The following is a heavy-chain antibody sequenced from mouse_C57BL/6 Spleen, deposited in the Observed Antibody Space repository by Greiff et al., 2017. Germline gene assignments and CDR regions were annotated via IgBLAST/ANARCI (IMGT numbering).Heavy chain of an antibody. CDR2: IYPGSGNT. Sequence: VMLVESGPELVKPGASVKISCKASGYSFTSYYIHWVKQRPGQGLEWIGWIYPGSGNTKYNEKFKGKATLTADTSSSTAYMQLSSLTSEDSAVYYCARSRGNYPFAYWGQGTLVTVSA. J-gene: IGHJ3*01. D-gene: IGHD2-1*01. V-gene: IGHV1-66*01. CDR1: GYSFTSYY. CDR3: ARSRGNYPFAY.